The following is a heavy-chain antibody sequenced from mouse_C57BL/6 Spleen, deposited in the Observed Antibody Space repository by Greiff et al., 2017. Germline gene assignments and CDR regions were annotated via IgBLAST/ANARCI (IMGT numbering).Heavy chain of an antibody. V-gene: IGHV1-52*01. Sequence: QVQLQQSGAELVRPGSSVKLSCKASGYTFTSYWMHWVKQRPIQGLEWIGNIDPSDSETHYNQKFKDKATLTVDKSSSTAYMQLSSLTSEDSAVYYCAREFTTVVAYYFDYWGQGTTLTVSS. D-gene: IGHD1-1*01. CDR1: GYTFTSYW. J-gene: IGHJ2*01. CDR2: IDPSDSET. CDR3: AREFTTVVAYYFDY.